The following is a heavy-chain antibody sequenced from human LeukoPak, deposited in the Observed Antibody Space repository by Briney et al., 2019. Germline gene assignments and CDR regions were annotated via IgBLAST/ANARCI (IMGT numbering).Heavy chain of an antibody. D-gene: IGHD6-19*01. CDR2: IWYDGSNK. V-gene: IGHV3-33*06. CDR3: AKEAIAVAGSQPFDY. J-gene: IGHJ4*02. CDR1: GFTFSSYG. Sequence: PGRSLRLSCAASGFTFSSYGMHWVRQAPGKGLEWVAVIWYDGSNKYYADSVKGRFTISRDNSKNTLYLQMNSPRAEDTAVYYCAKEAIAVAGSQPFDYWGQGTLVTVSS.